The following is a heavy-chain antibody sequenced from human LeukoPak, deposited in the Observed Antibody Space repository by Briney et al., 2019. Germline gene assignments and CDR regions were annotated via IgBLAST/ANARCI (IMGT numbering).Heavy chain of an antibody. CDR2: IDPSDSYT. J-gene: IGHJ4*02. D-gene: IGHD3-16*01. Sequence: GESLKISCKGSGYSFTTYWISWVRQMPGKGLERMGRIDPSDSYTNYSPSFQGHVTISADRSISTAYLQWSSLQASDTAIYYCARHSESYASSDYWGQGTLVTVSS. CDR1: GYSFTTYW. CDR3: ARHSESYASSDY. V-gene: IGHV5-10-1*01.